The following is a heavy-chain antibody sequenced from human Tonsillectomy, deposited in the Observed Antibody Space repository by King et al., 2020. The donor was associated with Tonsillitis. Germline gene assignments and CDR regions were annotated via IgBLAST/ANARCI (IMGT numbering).Heavy chain of an antibody. D-gene: IGHD6-19*01. CDR1: GYTFTGYY. V-gene: IGHV1-2*02. CDR3: ARGDRSGWGTEIYYFDY. CDR2: INPNSGGT. J-gene: IGHJ4*02. Sequence: QLVQSGAEVKKPGASVKVSCKASGYTFTGYYMHWVRQAPGQGLEWMGWINPNSGGTNYAQKFQGRVTMTRDTSISTAYMELSRLRSDDTAVYYCARGDRSGWGTEIYYFDYWGQGTLVTVSS.